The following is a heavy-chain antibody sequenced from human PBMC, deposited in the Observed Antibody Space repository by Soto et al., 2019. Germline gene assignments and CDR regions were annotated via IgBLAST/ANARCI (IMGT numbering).Heavy chain of an antibody. CDR1: GFTFSSYG. V-gene: IGHV3-30*18. J-gene: IGHJ4*02. Sequence: QVQLVESGGGVVQPGRSLRLSCAASGFTFSSYGMHWVRQAPGKGLEWVAVISYDGSNKYYADSVKGRFTISRDNSKNTLYLQMNSLRAEDTAVYYCAKNILTGYYPDYWGQGTLFTVSS. D-gene: IGHD3-9*01. CDR3: AKNILTGYYPDY. CDR2: ISYDGSNK.